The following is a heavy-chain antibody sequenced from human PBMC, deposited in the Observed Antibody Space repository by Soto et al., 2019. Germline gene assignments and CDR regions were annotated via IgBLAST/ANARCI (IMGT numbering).Heavy chain of an antibody. D-gene: IGHD3-22*01. CDR2: INAKSGGT. V-gene: IGHV1-2*02. J-gene: IGHJ1*01. Sequence: SVKVSCKASGYTITPHLLHLVRQAPGQGLEWIGWINAKSGGTDYAQKFQDRVTMSRDTSINTAYMQLSRLTSDDTAVYFCATDDGHYYGSVWGQGTRVTVSS. CDR3: ATDDGHYYGSV. CDR1: GYTITPHL.